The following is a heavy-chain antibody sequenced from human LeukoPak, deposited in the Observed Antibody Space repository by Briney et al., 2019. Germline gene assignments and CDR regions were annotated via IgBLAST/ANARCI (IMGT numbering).Heavy chain of an antibody. J-gene: IGHJ4*02. Sequence: GGSLRLSCAASGFIVSSNYMTWVRQAPGKGLEWVSVIHNDGSTYYADSVKGRLTISRDNSKNTLYFQMNSRTVEDTAVYYCAALARDYWGQGTMVNVSS. V-gene: IGHV3-53*01. CDR3: AALARDY. CDR1: GFIVSSNY. D-gene: IGHD3-3*02. CDR2: IHNDGST.